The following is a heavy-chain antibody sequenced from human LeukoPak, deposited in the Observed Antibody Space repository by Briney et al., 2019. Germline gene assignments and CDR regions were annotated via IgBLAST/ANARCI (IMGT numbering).Heavy chain of an antibody. CDR1: GGSFSGYY. V-gene: IGHV4-34*01. J-gene: IGHJ4*02. CDR2: INHSGST. Sequence: SETLSLTCAVYGGSFSGYYWSWIRQPPGKGLEWIGEINHSGSTNYNPSLKSRVTISVDTSKNQFSLKLSSVTAADTAVYYCARGASGYSYGWGQGTLVTVSS. D-gene: IGHD5-18*01. CDR3: ARGASGYSYG.